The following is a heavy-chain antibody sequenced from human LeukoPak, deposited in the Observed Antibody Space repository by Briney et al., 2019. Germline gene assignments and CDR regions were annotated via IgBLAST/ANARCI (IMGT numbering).Heavy chain of an antibody. CDR2: IYYSGST. CDR1: GGSISSGGYY. CDR3: SRGPQNWSFGYFDL. V-gene: IGHV4-31*03. J-gene: IGHJ2*01. D-gene: IGHD1-26*01. Sequence: KASETLSLTCTVSGGSISSGGYYWSWIRQHPGKGLEWIGYIYYSGSTYYNPSLKSRVTISVDTSKNQFSLKLSSVTAADTAVYYCSRGPQNWSFGYFDLWGRGTLVTVSS.